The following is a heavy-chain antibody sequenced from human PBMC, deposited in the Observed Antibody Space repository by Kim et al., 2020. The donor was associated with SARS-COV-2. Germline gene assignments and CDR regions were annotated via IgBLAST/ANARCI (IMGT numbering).Heavy chain of an antibody. D-gene: IGHD3-3*01. Sequence: SVKGRFTISRDNAKNSLYLQMNSLRAEDTALYYCAKVSHRYDFWSGYPDYWGQGTLVTVSS. V-gene: IGHV3-9*01. J-gene: IGHJ4*02. CDR3: AKVSHRYDFWSGYPDY.